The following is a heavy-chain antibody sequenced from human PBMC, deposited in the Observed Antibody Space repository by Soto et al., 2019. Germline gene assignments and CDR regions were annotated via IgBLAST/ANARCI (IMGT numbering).Heavy chain of an antibody. J-gene: IGHJ3*02. CDR1: GFTFSNYG. D-gene: IGHD3-16*01. Sequence: QVQLVESGGVVVQPGRSLRLSCAASGFTFSNYGMHWVRQAPGKGLEWVAVIWDDGNQKYYVDSVKGRFTISRDKSENTMFLQMHSLTAEDTAVYYCVRGGKTAGAFDIWGQGTMVTVSS. V-gene: IGHV3-33*01. CDR2: IWDDGNQK. CDR3: VRGGKTAGAFDI.